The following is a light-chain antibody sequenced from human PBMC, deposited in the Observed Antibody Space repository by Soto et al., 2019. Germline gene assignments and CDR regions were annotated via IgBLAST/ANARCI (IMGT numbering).Light chain of an antibody. CDR1: SSDVGGYNY. J-gene: IGLJ1*01. V-gene: IGLV2-14*01. CDR2: EVS. CDR3: SSYTSSSTPGV. Sequence: LTQPASVSGSPGQSITISCTGTSSDVGGYNYVSWYQQHPGKAPKLMIYEVSNRPSGVSNRFSGSKSGNTASLTISGLQAEDEADYYCSSYTSSSTPGVFGTGTKVTVL.